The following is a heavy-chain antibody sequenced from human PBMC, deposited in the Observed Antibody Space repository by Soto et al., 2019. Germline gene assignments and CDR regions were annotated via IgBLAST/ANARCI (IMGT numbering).Heavy chain of an antibody. D-gene: IGHD1-26*01. J-gene: IGHJ2*01. Sequence: QLQLRESGPGLVKPSETLSLTCTVSGGSISGGVGGLYYWSWIRQPPGKGLGWIGYVYDSGSTYYNPSLKSRVTISVDTSDNQSSLRLSSVTAADTAVYYCAREVIPLTTDWYFDLWGRGTLVTVSS. CDR2: VYDSGST. CDR3: AREVIPLTTDWYFDL. CDR1: GGSISGGVGGLYY. V-gene: IGHV4-30-4*01.